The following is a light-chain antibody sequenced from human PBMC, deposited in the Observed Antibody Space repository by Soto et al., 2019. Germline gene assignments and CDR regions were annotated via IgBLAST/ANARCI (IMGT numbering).Light chain of an antibody. V-gene: IGKV1-17*01. CDR3: LQHKSYPWT. Sequence: IPVTQSPSSLSASVGDRVTITCRASLDIRNELDWYQQKPGKAPKRLIYDASTLQDWVPSRFSGDGSDTEFTLTISSLQSEDFATYFCLQHKSYPWTFGQGTKV. J-gene: IGKJ1*01. CDR1: LDIRNE. CDR2: DAS.